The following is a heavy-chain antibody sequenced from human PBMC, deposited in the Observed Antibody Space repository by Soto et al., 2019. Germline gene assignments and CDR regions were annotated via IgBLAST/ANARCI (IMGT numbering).Heavy chain of an antibody. J-gene: IGHJ4*02. V-gene: IGHV1-69*01. D-gene: IGHD3-9*01. CDR2: INPMFNST. CDR3: ARQIFAADY. Sequence: QVQLVQSGAEVKKPGSSVKVSCEAPGGTFDHAAITWVRQAPGQGLEWVGGINPMFNSTHYAQKFQARVTITADAVTSTAFMELRGLRSDDTAVYYCARQIFAADYWGQGTLLVVSS. CDR1: GGTFDHAA.